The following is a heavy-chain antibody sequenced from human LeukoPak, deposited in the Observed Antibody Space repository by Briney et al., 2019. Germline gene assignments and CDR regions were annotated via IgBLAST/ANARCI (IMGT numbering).Heavy chain of an antibody. D-gene: IGHD5-24*01. CDR1: GYTFTSYG. Sequence: ASVKVSCKASGYTFTSYGINWVRQAPGQGLEWMGWISTYNGYTNYAQKLQGRVTMTTDTSTSTAYMELRSLRSDDTAVYYCATLIYNHTRGPAADYWGQGTLVTVSS. V-gene: IGHV1-18*01. CDR2: ISTYNGYT. CDR3: ATLIYNHTRGPAADY. J-gene: IGHJ4*02.